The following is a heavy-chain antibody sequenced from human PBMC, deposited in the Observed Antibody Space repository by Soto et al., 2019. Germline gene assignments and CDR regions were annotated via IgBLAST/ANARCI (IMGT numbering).Heavy chain of an antibody. V-gene: IGHV4-59*01. CDR1: GGSISSYY. CDR2: IYYSDSI. CDR3: AREVDTAMALAH. J-gene: IGHJ4*02. Sequence: SETLSLTCTVSGGSISSYYWSWIRQPPGKGLEWIGYIYYSDSINYNPSLKSRVIISDDTSKNQFFLRLSSVTAADTAVYYCAREVDTAMALAHWGQGTLVTVSS. D-gene: IGHD5-18*01.